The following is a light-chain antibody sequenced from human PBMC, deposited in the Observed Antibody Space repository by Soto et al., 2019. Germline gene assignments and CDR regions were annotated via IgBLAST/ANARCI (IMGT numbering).Light chain of an antibody. CDR3: SSYAGSNNLV. CDR2: EVS. J-gene: IGLJ2*01. CDR1: SSDIGGYNY. V-gene: IGLV2-8*01. Sequence: QSALTQPPSASGSPGQSVAIYCTGTSSDIGGYNYVSWYQQHPGKAPKLMIFEVSQRPSGVPDRFSGSKSGNTASLTVSGLQAEDEADYYCSSYAGSNNLVFGGGTQLTV.